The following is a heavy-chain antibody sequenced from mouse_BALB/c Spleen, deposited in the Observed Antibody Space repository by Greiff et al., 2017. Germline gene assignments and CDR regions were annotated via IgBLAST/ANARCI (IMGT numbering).Heavy chain of an antibody. CDR3: ARDWGLAWFAY. CDR2: IWAGGST. V-gene: IGHV2-9*02. Sequence: VNVVESGPGLVAPSQSLSITCTVSGFSLTSYGVHWVRQPPGKGLEWLGVIWAGGSTNYNSALMSRLSISKDNSKSQVFLKMNSLQTDDTAMYYCARDWGLAWFAYWGQGTLVTVSA. CDR1: GFSLTSYG. D-gene: IGHD2-4*01. J-gene: IGHJ3*01.